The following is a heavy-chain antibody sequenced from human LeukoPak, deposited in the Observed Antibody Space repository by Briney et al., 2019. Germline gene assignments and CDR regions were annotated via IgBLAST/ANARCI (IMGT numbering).Heavy chain of an antibody. J-gene: IGHJ4*02. CDR3: ASSRPRYCSSTSCYDFDY. D-gene: IGHD2-2*01. V-gene: IGHV1-18*01. CDR2: ISAYNGNT. CDR1: GYTFTSYG. Sequence: GASVKVSCKASGYTFTSYGISWVRQAPGQGLEWMGWISAYNGNTNYAQKLQGRVTMTTDTSTSTAYMELRSLRPDDTAVYYCASSRPRYCSSTSCYDFDYWGQGTLVTVSS.